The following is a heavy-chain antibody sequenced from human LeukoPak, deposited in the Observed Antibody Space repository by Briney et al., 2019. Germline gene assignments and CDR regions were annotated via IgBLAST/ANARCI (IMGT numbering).Heavy chain of an antibody. J-gene: IGHJ6*03. V-gene: IGHV4-30-4*08. D-gene: IGHD1-26*01. CDR3: ARDLTSLLYYMDV. CDR2: IYYSGST. CDR1: GGSISSGDYY. Sequence: SQTLSLTCTVSGGSISSGDYYWGWIRQPPGKGLEWIGYIYYSGSTYYNPSLKSRVTISVDTSKNQFSLKLSSVTAADTAVYYCARDLTSLLYYMDVWGKGTTVTVSS.